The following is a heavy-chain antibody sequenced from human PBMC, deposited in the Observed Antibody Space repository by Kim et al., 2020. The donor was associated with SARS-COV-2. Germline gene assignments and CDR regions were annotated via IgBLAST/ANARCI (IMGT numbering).Heavy chain of an antibody. CDR1: GGSFSGYY. D-gene: IGHD3-22*01. CDR3: ARGHGYYYDSSGSDAFDI. V-gene: IGHV4-34*01. Sequence: SETLSLTCAVYGGSFSGYYWSWIRQPPGKGLEWIGEINHSGSTNYNPSLKSRVTISVDTSKNQFSLKLSSVTAADTAVYYCARGHGYYYDSSGSDAFDI. CDR2: INHSGST. J-gene: IGHJ3*02.